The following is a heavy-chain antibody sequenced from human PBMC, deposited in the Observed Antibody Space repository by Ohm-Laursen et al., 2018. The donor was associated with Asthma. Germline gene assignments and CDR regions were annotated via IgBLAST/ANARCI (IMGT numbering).Heavy chain of an antibody. CDR1: GFTFSSYQ. Sequence: SLRLSCTASGFTFSSYQMHWVRQAPGKGLEWVAVISSDGSNIFYANSVKGRFTISRDNSKNTLSLQMSSLGAEDSAVYSCARARRGYAFDVWGPGTKVIVSS. CDR2: ISSDGSNI. CDR3: ARARRGYAFDV. J-gene: IGHJ3*01. V-gene: IGHV3-30-3*01.